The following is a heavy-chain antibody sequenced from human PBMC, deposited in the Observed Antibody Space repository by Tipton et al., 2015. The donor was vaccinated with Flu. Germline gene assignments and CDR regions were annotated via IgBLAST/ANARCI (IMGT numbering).Heavy chain of an antibody. CDR2: IYHSGST. D-gene: IGHD4-17*01. CDR3: GAVTPGHWYFDL. CDR1: GGSISSSSHY. Sequence: TLSLTCTVSGGSISSSSHYWGWIRQPPGKGLEWIGSIYHSGSTYYNPSLKSRVTISVDTSKNQFSLKLGSVTAADTAVYYCGAVTPGHWYFDLWGRGTLVTAS. V-gene: IGHV4-39*07. J-gene: IGHJ2*01.